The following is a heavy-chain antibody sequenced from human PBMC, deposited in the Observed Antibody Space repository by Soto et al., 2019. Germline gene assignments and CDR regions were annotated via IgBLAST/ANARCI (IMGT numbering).Heavy chain of an antibody. CDR3: ARHPLSIAAAGLYYFDY. D-gene: IGHD6-13*01. J-gene: IGHJ4*02. CDR2: IYYSGST. CDR1: GGSISSYY. Sequence: SETLSLTCTVSGGSISSYYWSWIRQPPGKGLEWIGYIYYSGSTNYNPSLKSRVTISVDTSKNQFSLKLSSVTAADTAVYYCARHPLSIAAAGLYYFDYWGQGTLVTVSS. V-gene: IGHV4-59*08.